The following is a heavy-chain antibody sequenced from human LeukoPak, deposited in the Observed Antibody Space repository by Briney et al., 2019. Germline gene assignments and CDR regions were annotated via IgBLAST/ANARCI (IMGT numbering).Heavy chain of an antibody. CDR3: ARGGWELPEGYFDY. D-gene: IGHD2-15*01. Sequence: PSETLSLTCAVYGGSFSNFYWSWMRQPPGKGLEWIGEINDSGSTNYKTSLKSRVTISVDTSKNQFSLRLSSVTAADTAVYYCARGGWELPEGYFDYWGQGPLVAVSS. J-gene: IGHJ4*02. V-gene: IGHV4-34*01. CDR1: GGSFSNFY. CDR2: INDSGST.